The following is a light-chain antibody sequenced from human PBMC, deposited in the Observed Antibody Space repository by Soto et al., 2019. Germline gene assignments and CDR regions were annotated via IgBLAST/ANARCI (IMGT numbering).Light chain of an antibody. CDR2: GAS. CDR3: HQYYNRPPWT. J-gene: IGKJ1*01. Sequence: ESVLTQSPGTLSLSPGERATLSCRALQSVSSNYLAWYQQKPGQAPRLLIYGASTRATGIPDRFSGSGSGTDFTLTISRLEPEDSATYYCHQYYNRPPWTFGQGTKVDIK. CDR1: QSVSSNY. V-gene: IGKV3-20*01.